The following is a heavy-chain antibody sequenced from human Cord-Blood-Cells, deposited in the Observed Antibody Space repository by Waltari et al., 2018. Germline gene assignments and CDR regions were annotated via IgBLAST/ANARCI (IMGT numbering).Heavy chain of an antibody. J-gene: IGHJ5*02. Sequence: QVQLQQWGAGLLKPSETLSLTCAVYGGSFSGYYWSWIRQPPGKGLEWIGEINHGGSTNNNPALNSRVTISVDTAKNQFSLKLSSVTAADTAVYYGARGEKMTTVTTSYNWCDPWGHGTLVTVSS. D-gene: IGHD4-17*01. V-gene: IGHV4-34*01. CDR3: ARGEKMTTVTTSYNWCDP. CDR2: INHGGST. CDR1: GGSFSGYY.